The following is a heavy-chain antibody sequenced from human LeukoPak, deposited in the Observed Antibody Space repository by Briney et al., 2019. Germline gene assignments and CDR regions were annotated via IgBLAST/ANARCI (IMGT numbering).Heavy chain of an antibody. CDR2: IWYDGSKK. D-gene: IGHD1-7*01. CDR3: ARGNYQLSNGMDV. CDR1: GFTLRNYG. J-gene: IGHJ6*02. V-gene: IGHV3-33*01. Sequence: GTSLRLSCAASGFTLRNYGIHWVRQAPGKGLEWVAIIWYDGSKKYYADSVKGRFTISRDNSKNTLYLQMNSLRAEDTALYYCARGNYQLSNGMDVWGQGTTVTVSS.